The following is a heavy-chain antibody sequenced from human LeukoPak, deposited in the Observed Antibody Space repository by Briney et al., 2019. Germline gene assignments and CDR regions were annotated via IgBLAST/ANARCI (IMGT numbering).Heavy chain of an antibody. CDR3: ARQERYCSNGVCLKHFDY. Sequence: SETLSLTCTVSGASISSSIYYWGWIRQPPGKGLEWIGSIYYSGSTYYNPSLKSRVTISVNTSKNQFSLKLSSVTAADTAVYYCARQERYCSNGVCLKHFDYWGQGTLVTVSS. CDR2: IYYSGST. D-gene: IGHD2-8*01. V-gene: IGHV4-39*01. CDR1: GASISSSIYY. J-gene: IGHJ4*02.